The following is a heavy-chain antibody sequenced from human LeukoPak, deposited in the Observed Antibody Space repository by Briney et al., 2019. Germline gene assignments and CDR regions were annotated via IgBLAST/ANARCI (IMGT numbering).Heavy chain of an antibody. J-gene: IGHJ4*02. V-gene: IGHV3-23*01. CDR3: AKDEGGDYVYFDY. CDR2: ISGSGGST. CDR1: GFTFSSYA. D-gene: IGHD4-17*01. Sequence: GGSLRLSCAASGFTFSSYAMSWVRQAPGKGLEWVSAISGSGGSTYYADSVEGRFTISRDNSKNTLYLQMNSLRAEDTAVYYCAKDEGGDYVYFDYWGQGTLVTVSS.